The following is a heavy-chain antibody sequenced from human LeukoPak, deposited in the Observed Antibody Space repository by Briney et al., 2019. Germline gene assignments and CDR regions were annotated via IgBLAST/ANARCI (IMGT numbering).Heavy chain of an antibody. D-gene: IGHD3-22*01. CDR3: ARDPNYSISYYYDSSEEGLYYYYGMDV. Sequence: QSGGSLRLSCAASGFTFSSYGMHWVRQAPGKGLEWVAVIWYDGSNKYYADSVKGRFTISRDNSKNTLYLQMNSLRAEDTAVYYCARDPNYSISYYYDSSEEGLYYYYGMDVWGQGTTVTVSS. CDR1: GFTFSSYG. CDR2: IWYDGSNK. V-gene: IGHV3-33*08. J-gene: IGHJ6*02.